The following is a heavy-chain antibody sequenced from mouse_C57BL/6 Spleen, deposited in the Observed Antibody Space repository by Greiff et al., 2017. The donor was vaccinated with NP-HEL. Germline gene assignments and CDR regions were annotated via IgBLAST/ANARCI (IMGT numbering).Heavy chain of an antibody. J-gene: IGHJ4*01. CDR2: ISSGSSTI. CDR1: GFTFSDYG. Sequence: EVKLMESGGGLVKPGGSLKLSCAASGFTFSDYGMHWVRQAPEKGLEWVAYISSGSSTIYYADTVKGRFTISRDNAKNTLFLQITSLRSEDTAMYYCARKDDGYVYYYAMDYWGQGTSVTVSS. CDR3: ARKDDGYVYYYAMDY. D-gene: IGHD2-3*01. V-gene: IGHV5-17*01.